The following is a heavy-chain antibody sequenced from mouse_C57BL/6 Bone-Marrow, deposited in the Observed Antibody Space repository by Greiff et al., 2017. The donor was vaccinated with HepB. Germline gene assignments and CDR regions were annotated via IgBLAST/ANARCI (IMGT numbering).Heavy chain of an antibody. V-gene: IGHV7-3*01. CDR2: IRNKANGYTT. CDR3: ARYRYGWYFDV. D-gene: IGHD1-1*01. Sequence: EVKVVESGGGLVQPGGSLSLSCAASGFTFTDYYMSWVRQPPGKALEWLGFIRNKANGYTTEYSASVKGRFTISRDNSQSILYLQMNALRAEDSATYYCARYRYGWYFDVWGTGTTVTVSS. CDR1: GFTFTDYY. J-gene: IGHJ1*03.